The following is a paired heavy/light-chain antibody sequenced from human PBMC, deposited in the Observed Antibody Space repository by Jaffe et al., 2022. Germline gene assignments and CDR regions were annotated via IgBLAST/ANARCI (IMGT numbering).Heavy chain of an antibody. CDR1: GFTFSSYA. CDR3: AKDQIRQQPDGLATAFDI. CDR2: ISGSGGST. Sequence: EVQLLESGGGLVQPGGSLRLSCAASGFTFSSYAMSWVRQAPGKGLEWVSAISGSGGSTYYADSVKGRFTISRDNSKNTLYLQMNSLRAEDTAVYYCAKDQIRQQPDGLATAFDIWGQGTMVTVSS. J-gene: IGHJ3*02. V-gene: IGHV3-23*01. D-gene: IGHD6-13*01.
Light chain of an antibody. CDR1: QGISSW. Sequence: DIQMTQSPSSVSASVGDRVTITCRASQGISSWLAWYQQKPGKAPKLLIYAASSLQSGVPSRFSSSGSGTDFTLTISSLQPEDFATYYCQQANSFPITFGQGTRLEIK. V-gene: IGKV1-12*01. J-gene: IGKJ5*01. CDR2: AAS. CDR3: QQANSFPIT.